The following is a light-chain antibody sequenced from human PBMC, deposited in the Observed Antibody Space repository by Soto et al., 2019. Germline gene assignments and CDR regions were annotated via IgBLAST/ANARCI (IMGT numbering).Light chain of an antibody. CDR1: QSISSY. J-gene: IGKJ5*01. CDR3: QQSYSTPIT. CDR2: AAS. V-gene: IGKV1-39*01. Sequence: DIQMTQSPSSLSASVGDRVTITCRASQSISSYLNWYQQKPGKAPKLLIYAASSLQSGVPSRFSGSGSGTDSTLTISSLQPEDFAIYYCQQSYSTPITFGQGTRLEIK.